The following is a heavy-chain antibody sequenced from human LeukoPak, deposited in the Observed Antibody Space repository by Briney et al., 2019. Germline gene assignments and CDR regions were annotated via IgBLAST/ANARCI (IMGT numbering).Heavy chain of an antibody. Sequence: GGSVRLSCAASGLTFDDYDMQWLRQAPGKGLEWVSLINWDGSSTFYVASVKGRFSISRDNSKNSLNLQMNSLRTEDSALYYCARAGGSGSYYKHLHHCGQGTLVTVSS. CDR2: INWDGSST. CDR1: GLTFDDYD. CDR3: ARAGGSGSYYKHLHH. D-gene: IGHD3-10*01. J-gene: IGHJ1*01. V-gene: IGHV3-43*02.